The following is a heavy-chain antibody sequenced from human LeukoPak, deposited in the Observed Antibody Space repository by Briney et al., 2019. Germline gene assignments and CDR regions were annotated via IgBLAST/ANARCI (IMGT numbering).Heavy chain of an antibody. V-gene: IGHV3-53*01. J-gene: IGHJ4*02. D-gene: IGHD1-26*01. CDR2: IYSDGST. CDR3: ARERGRGRDSPWFDY. Sequence: GGPLRLSCAASGFIVSGDFMSWVRQAPGKGLEWVSVIYSDGSTYYADSVKGRFTISRDNSKNTLDLQMTGLRAEDTAVYYCARERGRGRDSPWFDYWGQGTLVTVSS. CDR1: GFIVSGDF.